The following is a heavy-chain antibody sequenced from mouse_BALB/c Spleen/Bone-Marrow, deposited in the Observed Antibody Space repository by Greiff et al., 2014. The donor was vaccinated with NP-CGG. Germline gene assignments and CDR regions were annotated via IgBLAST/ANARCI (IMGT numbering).Heavy chain of an antibody. D-gene: IGHD3-3*01. CDR3: SRGGYLGGCFDV. J-gene: IGHJ1*01. Sequence: QVQLQQSGAELVKPGASVKLSCKASGYTFTTSGINWVRQRPEQGLAWIGRIFPGNISTEYNEKFKVKATPTTDKSSSTAYMQLSRLTSEDAAVYFCSRGGYLGGCFDVWGAGTTVTVSS. CDR1: GYTFTTSG. CDR2: IFPGNIST. V-gene: IGHV1-85*01.